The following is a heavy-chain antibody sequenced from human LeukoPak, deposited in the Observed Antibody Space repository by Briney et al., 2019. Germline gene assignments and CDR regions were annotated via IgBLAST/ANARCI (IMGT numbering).Heavy chain of an antibody. CDR1: GLTVSSNY. D-gene: IGHD5-18*01. J-gene: IGHJ3*02. CDR3: ARDISDTAMVDAFDI. CDR2: IYSGGST. V-gene: IGHV3-53*01. Sequence: GGSLRLSCAASGLTVSSNYMSWVRQAPGKGLEWVAVIYSGGSTYYADSVKGRFTISRDNSKNTLYLQMNSLRAEDTAVYYCARDISDTAMVDAFDIWGQGTMVTVSS.